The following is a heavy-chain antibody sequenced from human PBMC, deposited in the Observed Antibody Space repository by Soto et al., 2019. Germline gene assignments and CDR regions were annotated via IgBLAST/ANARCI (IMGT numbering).Heavy chain of an antibody. CDR1: GFTFDDYA. J-gene: IGHJ6*02. V-gene: IGHV3-9*01. D-gene: IGHD1-1*01. Sequence: PGGSLRLSCAASGFTFDDYAMHWVRQAPGKGLEWVSGISWNSGSIGYADSVKGRFTISRDNAKNSLYLQMNSLRAEDTAVDYCAKETPPPGGINWKSQDGMDVCGQGTTVTV. CDR3: AKETPPPGGINWKSQDGMDV. CDR2: ISWNSGSI.